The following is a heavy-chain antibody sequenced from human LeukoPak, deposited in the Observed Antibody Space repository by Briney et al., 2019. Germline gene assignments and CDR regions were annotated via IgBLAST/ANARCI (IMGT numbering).Heavy chain of an antibody. Sequence: SQTLSLTCAISGDSVSSNSAAWNWSRQSPSRGLEWLGRTYYGSKWYNDYAVSVKSRITINPDTSKNQFSLQLNSVTPEDTAVYYCAKEAVSSSWYFYYFDYWGQGTLVTVSS. V-gene: IGHV6-1*01. J-gene: IGHJ4*02. D-gene: IGHD6-13*01. CDR2: TYYGSKWYN. CDR3: AKEAVSSSWYFYYFDY. CDR1: GDSVSSNSAA.